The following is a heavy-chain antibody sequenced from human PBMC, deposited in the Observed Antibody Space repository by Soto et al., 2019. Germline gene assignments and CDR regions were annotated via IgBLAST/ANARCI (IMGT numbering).Heavy chain of an antibody. CDR1: GFTFSSYG. J-gene: IGHJ6*02. CDR2: IWYDGSNK. Sequence: GGSLRLSCAASGFTFSSYGMHWVRQAPGKGLEWVAVIWYDGSNKYYADSVKGRFTISRDNSKNTLYLQMNSLRAEDTAVYYCARVLLLADYGMDVWGQGTTVTVSS. CDR3: ARVLLLADYGMDV. D-gene: IGHD2-15*01. V-gene: IGHV3-33*01.